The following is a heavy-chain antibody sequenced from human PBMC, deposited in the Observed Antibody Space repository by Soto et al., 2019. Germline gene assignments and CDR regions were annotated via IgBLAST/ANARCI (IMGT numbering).Heavy chain of an antibody. CDR2: IHYGGTT. CDR1: GGSITGSRFY. J-gene: IGHJ6*01. Sequence: VSGGSITGSRFYWGSIRQTPANGPEWIGSIHYGGTTHYNPSLKGRVTISVDTSKNQLSLKLDSMTAADTAVYYCSSHYG. CDR3: SSHYG. V-gene: IGHV4-39*01.